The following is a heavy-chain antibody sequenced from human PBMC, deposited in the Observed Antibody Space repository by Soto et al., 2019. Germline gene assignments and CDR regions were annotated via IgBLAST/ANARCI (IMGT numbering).Heavy chain of an antibody. Sequence: QVQLQQWGAGLLKPSETLSLTCAVYGGSFSGYYWSWIRQPPGKGLEWIGEINQSGGTNYNPSLKSRVTISVDTSKNQFSLKLSSVTAADTAVYYCARTYSGSWSPFDYWGQGTLVTVSS. D-gene: IGHD6-13*01. CDR3: ARTYSGSWSPFDY. J-gene: IGHJ4*02. CDR2: INQSGGT. CDR1: GGSFSGYY. V-gene: IGHV4-34*01.